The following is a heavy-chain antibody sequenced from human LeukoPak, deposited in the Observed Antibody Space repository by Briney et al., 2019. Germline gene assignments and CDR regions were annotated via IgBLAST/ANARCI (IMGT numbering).Heavy chain of an antibody. CDR1: GYTFTGYF. D-gene: IGHD3-3*01. CDR2: INPHSGGT. Sequence: ASVMVSCTASGYTFTGYFMHWVRQAPGQGLEWMGWINPHSGGTNYEQKFQGRVTMTRDASISTAYMELSSLRSDDTAVYYCARSPFGVVDGTWFDPWGQGTLVTVSS. J-gene: IGHJ5*02. V-gene: IGHV1-2*02. CDR3: ARSPFGVVDGTWFDP.